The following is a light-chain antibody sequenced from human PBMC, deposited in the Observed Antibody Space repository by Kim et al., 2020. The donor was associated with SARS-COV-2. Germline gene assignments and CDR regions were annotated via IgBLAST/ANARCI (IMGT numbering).Light chain of an antibody. CDR3: QQYYSTPPT. J-gene: IGKJ1*01. Sequence: ATINCQSSQSISYGSSNNKYLAWYQQKPGQPPKLLIYCASTRESGVPDRFSGSGSGADFTLTIDSLQAEDVALYYCQQYYSTPPTFGQGAKVDIK. CDR1: QSISYGSSNNKY. CDR2: CAS. V-gene: IGKV4-1*01.